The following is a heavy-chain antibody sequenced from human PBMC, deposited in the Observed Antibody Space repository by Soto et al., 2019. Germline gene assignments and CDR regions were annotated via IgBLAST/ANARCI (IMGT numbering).Heavy chain of an antibody. CDR2: MNPNSGNT. V-gene: IGHV1-8*01. J-gene: IGHJ4*02. CDR3: ARALRYYYGSGSSQD. CDR1: GYTFTSYD. D-gene: IGHD3-10*01. Sequence: ASVKVSCKASGYTFTSYDINWVRQATGQGLEWMGWMNPNSGNTGYAQKFQGRVTMTRNTSISTAYMELSSLRSEDTAVYYCARALRYYYGSGSSQDSGQGTLVIVSS.